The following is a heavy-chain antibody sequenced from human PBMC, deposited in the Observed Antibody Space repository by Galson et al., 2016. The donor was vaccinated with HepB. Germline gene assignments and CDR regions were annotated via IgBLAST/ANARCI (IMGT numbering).Heavy chain of an antibody. V-gene: IGHV4-34*01. D-gene: IGHD6-19*01. CDR1: GGSFSGYY. CDR3: ARRRQWLVRRFFDY. J-gene: IGHJ4*02. CDR2: INHSGNT. Sequence: SETLSLTCAVYGGSFSGYYWSWIRQPPGKGLEWIGEINHSGNTNYNPSLKSRVTISVDTPKNQFSLKLSSVTAADTTVYYCARRRQWLVRRFFDYWGQGSLVTVSS.